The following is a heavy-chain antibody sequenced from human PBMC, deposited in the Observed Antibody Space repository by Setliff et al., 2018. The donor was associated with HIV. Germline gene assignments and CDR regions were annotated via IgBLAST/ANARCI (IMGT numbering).Heavy chain of an antibody. Sequence: SETLSLTCTVSGDSISSGSYYWSWIRQPAGKGLEWIGRIYTSGSTSYNPSLKSRVTISVDTSRNQFSLKLSSVTAADTAVYYCVTMTANWFDPWGQGTLVTVSS. CDR2: IYTSGST. CDR1: GDSISSGSYY. CDR3: VTMTANWFDP. V-gene: IGHV4-61*02. J-gene: IGHJ5*02. D-gene: IGHD2-21*02.